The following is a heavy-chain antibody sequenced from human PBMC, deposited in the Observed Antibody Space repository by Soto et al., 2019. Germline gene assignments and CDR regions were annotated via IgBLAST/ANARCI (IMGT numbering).Heavy chain of an antibody. D-gene: IGHD2-15*01. CDR2: MFYSGLT. V-gene: IGHV4-39*01. Sequence: TSETLSLTCCFSVYSVTSSDYYWAWIRQPPGKGLEWIGSMFYSGLTYYNPSLKSRVTLSVDTSKNQFSVRLNSVTAADTAVYYCAPLSVSLSGPYGIHVWGQGTTVTVSS. J-gene: IGHJ6*02. CDR3: APLSVSLSGPYGIHV. CDR1: VYSVTSSDYY.